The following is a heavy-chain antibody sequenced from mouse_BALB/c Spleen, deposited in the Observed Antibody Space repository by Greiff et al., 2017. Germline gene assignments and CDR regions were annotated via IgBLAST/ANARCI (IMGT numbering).Heavy chain of an antibody. D-gene: IGHD1-2*01. CDR1: GDSITSGY. J-gene: IGHJ4*01. CDR2: ISYSGST. V-gene: IGHV3-8*02. Sequence: DVKLVESGPSLVKPSQTLSLTCSVTGDSITSGYWNWIRKFPGNKLEYMGYISYSGSTYYNPSLKSRISITRDTSKNQYYLQLNSVTTEDTATYYCARYTTATYYAMDYWGQGTSVTVSS. CDR3: ARYTTATYYAMDY.